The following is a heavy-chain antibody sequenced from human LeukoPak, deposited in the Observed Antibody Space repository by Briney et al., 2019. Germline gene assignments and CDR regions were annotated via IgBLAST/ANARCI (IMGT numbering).Heavy chain of an antibody. CDR1: GYIFTSYY. CDR2: INPSGGST. Sequence: ASVKVSCKASGYIFTSYYMHWVRQAPGQGLEWMGIINPSGGSTSYAQKFQGRVTMTRDTSTSTVYMELSSLRSEDTAVYYCARVALSLDAFDIWGQGTMVTVSS. D-gene: IGHD2/OR15-2a*01. V-gene: IGHV1-46*01. J-gene: IGHJ3*02. CDR3: ARVALSLDAFDI.